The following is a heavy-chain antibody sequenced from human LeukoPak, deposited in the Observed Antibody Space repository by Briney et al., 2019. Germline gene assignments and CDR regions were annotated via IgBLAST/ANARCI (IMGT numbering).Heavy chain of an antibody. CDR1: GYTFTSYG. D-gene: IGHD3-16*02. V-gene: IGHV1-18*01. CDR3: ARELVPTTYYDYVWGSYRYTASDY. Sequence: GASVKVSCKASGYTFTSYGISWVRQAPGQGLEWMGWISAYNGNTNYAQKLQGRVTMTTDTSTSTAYMELRSLRSDDTAVYYCARELVPTTYYDYVWGSYRYTASDYWGQGTLVTVSS. J-gene: IGHJ4*02. CDR2: ISAYNGNT.